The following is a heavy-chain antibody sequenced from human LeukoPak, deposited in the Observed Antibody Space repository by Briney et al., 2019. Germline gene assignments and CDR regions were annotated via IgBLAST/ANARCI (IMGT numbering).Heavy chain of an antibody. Sequence: GGSLRLSCEVSGISVRGSYMSWVRQAPGKGLEWISVIYSGDRTYYAESVKGRFTISRDTSKNTLYLQMNNLRADDTARYYCTRDLTGTTWSENDYWGQGTLVTISS. CDR3: TRDLTGTTWSENDY. D-gene: IGHD6-13*01. V-gene: IGHV3-53*01. J-gene: IGHJ4*02. CDR1: GISVRGSY. CDR2: IYSGDRT.